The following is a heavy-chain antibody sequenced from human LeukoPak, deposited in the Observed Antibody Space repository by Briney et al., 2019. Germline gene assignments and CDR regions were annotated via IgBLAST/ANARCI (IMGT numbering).Heavy chain of an antibody. CDR3: ARAGYCSGGSCYYPD. V-gene: IGHV1-69*05. CDR1: GGTFSSYA. D-gene: IGHD2-15*01. Sequence: SVKVSCKASGGTFSSYAISWVRQAPGQGLEWMGGIIPTFGTANYAQKFQGRVTITTDESTSTAYMELSSLRSEDTAVYYCARAGYCSGGSCYYPDWGQGTLVTVSS. CDR2: IIPTFGTA. J-gene: IGHJ4*02.